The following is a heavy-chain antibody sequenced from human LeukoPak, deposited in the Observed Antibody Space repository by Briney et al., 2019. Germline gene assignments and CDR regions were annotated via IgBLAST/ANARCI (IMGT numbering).Heavy chain of an antibody. CDR1: GYTFTSYA. CDR3: ARGVPAATPFDY. CDR2: INAGNGNT. Sequence: ASVKVSCKASGYTFTSYAMHWVRQAPGQRLEWMGWINAGNGNTQYSQKFQGRVTITRDTSASTAYMELSSLRSEDTAVYYCARGVPAATPFDYWGQGTLVTVSS. D-gene: IGHD2-2*01. J-gene: IGHJ4*02. V-gene: IGHV1-3*01.